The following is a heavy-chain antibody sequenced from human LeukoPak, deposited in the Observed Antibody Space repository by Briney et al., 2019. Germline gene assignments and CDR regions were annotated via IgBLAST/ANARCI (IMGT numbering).Heavy chain of an antibody. D-gene: IGHD6-6*01. V-gene: IGHV1-46*01. CDR2: INPSGGGT. Sequence: ASVKVSCKASGYTFTSYYMHWVRQAPGQGLEWMGMINPSGGGTSYAQKFQGRVTMTRDTSTSTVYMELSSLRSDDTAVYYCARTAARRFDYWGQGTLVTVSS. CDR3: ARTAARRFDY. CDR1: GYTFTSYY. J-gene: IGHJ4*02.